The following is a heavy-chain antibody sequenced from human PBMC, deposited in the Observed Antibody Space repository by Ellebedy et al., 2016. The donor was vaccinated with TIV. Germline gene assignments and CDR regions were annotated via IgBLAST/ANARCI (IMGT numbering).Heavy chain of an antibody. Sequence: GESLKIPCVAPGFTFSSNGIHWVRQAPGKGLEWVEIIWNDGSNEYYADSVKGRFTISRDDSKNTVYLQMSSLRTEDAAVYFCARDDDTSSRYSRLHHWGHGTLVTVTS. V-gene: IGHV3-33*01. CDR2: IWNDGSNE. D-gene: IGHD3-22*01. CDR1: GFTFSSNG. CDR3: ARDDDTSSRYSRLHH. J-gene: IGHJ4*01.